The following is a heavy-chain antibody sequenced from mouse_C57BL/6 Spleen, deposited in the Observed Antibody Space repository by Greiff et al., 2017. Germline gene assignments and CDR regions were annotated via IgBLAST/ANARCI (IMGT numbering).Heavy chain of an antibody. CDR3: TTSEEASWFAY. Sequence: VQLKESGAELVRPGASVKLSCTASGFNIKDDYMHWVKQRPEQGLEWIGWIDPENGDTEYASKFQGKATITADTSSNTAYLQLSSLTSEDTAVYYCTTSEEASWFAYWGQGTLVTVSA. V-gene: IGHV14-4*01. J-gene: IGHJ3*01. CDR1: GFNIKDDY. CDR2: IDPENGDT.